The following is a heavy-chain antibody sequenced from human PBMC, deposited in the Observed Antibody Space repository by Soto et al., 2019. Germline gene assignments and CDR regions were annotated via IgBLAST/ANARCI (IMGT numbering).Heavy chain of an antibody. CDR2: IYSGGST. V-gene: IGHV3-53*04. Sequence: PGGSLRLSCAASGFTVSNNYMSWVRQAPGKGLEWVSVIYSGGSTYYADSVKGRFTISRHNSKNTLYLQMNSLRAEDTAVYYCARAPWDYVILTGYSYYYFMDVWGKGTTVTVSS. J-gene: IGHJ6*03. CDR3: ARAPWDYVILTGYSYYYFMDV. D-gene: IGHD3-9*01. CDR1: GFTVSNNY.